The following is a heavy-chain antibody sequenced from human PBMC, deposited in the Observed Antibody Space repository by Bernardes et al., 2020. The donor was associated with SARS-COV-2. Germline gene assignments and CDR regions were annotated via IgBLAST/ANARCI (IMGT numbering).Heavy chain of an antibody. CDR2: IKQDGSEK. J-gene: IGHJ6*02. CDR1: GFTFSSYW. D-gene: IGHD4-4*01. V-gene: IGHV3-7*04. CDR3: ARDAQTVTTVSGAYYYYYGWDA. Sequence: VGSLILSCAASGFTFSSYWMSWVRQAPGQGLEWVANIKQDGSEKYYVDSVKGRFTISRDNAKNSLYLQMNSLRAEDTAVYYCARDAQTVTTVSGAYYYYYGWDASRQGTTVTVSS.